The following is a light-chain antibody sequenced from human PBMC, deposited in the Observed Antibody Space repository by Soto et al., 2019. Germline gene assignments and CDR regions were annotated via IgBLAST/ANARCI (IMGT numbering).Light chain of an antibody. V-gene: IGKV1-5*01. CDR3: QQYNSYSLWT. CDR2: DAS. J-gene: IGKJ1*01. CDR1: QSISSW. Sequence: DIQMTQSPSTLSASVGDRVTITCRASQSISSWLAWYQQKPGKAPKLLIHDASSLESGVPSRFSGSGSGTEFALTISSLQPDDFATYYCQQYNSYSLWTFGQGTKVDI.